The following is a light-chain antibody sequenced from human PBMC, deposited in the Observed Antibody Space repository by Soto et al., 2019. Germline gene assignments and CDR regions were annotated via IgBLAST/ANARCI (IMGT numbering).Light chain of an antibody. Sequence: DIQMTQSPSTLSASVGDRVTITCRASQSISSLLAWYQQKPGKAPKLLIYKTSNLESGVPSRFSGSGSGTEFSLTISSLQPDDFATYYCQQYKSFSLTFGGGTRVEVK. J-gene: IGKJ4*01. CDR3: QQYKSFSLT. V-gene: IGKV1-5*03. CDR2: KTS. CDR1: QSISSL.